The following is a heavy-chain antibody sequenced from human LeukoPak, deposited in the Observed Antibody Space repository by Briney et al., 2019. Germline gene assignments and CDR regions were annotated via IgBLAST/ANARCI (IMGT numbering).Heavy chain of an antibody. CDR1: GYTLTGYY. J-gene: IGHJ4*02. Sequence: GASVKVSCKASGYTLTGYYLHWVRPAPGQGLEWMGWINPNTGATHSAQKFQGRITMTRDSSISTACMDLSRLRSDDTAVYYCARDRVGSGWPRPYYFEVWGQGTLVTVSS. D-gene: IGHD6-19*01. CDR3: ARDRVGSGWPRPYYFEV. V-gene: IGHV1-2*02. CDR2: INPNTGAT.